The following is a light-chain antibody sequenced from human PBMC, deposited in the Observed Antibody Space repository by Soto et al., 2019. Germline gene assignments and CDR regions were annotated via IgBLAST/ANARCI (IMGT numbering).Light chain of an antibody. J-gene: IGKJ1*01. Sequence: DIQMTQSPLSLSASVGDRVTITCRASENIHNYLHWYQQKPGQAPKLLIYSASNLQSEVPSRFSGSGSGTDFTLTISNLQPEDFATYYCQQSSFTPRRTFGQGTKVEIK. CDR2: SAS. V-gene: IGKV1-39*01. CDR1: ENIHNY. CDR3: QQSSFTPRRT.